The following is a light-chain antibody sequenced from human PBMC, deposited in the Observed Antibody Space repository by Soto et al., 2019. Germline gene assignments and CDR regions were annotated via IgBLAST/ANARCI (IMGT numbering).Light chain of an antibody. CDR1: QSVSSH. J-gene: IGKJ4*01. Sequence: DIVLTQSPATLSLSPGERATLSCRASQSVSSHLAWYQQKPGQAPRLLIYDASNRATGIPARFSGSGSGTDFTLTISSLEPEDFGVYYCQHRGGWPLTFGGGTKVDIK. CDR3: QHRGGWPLT. CDR2: DAS. V-gene: IGKV3-11*01.